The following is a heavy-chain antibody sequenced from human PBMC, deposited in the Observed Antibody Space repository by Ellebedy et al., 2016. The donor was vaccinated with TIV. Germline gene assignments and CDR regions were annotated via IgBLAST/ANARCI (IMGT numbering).Heavy chain of an antibody. CDR3: ATFASGSRFSGYLDS. V-gene: IGHV4-59*11. CDR2: LYYSGKT. Sequence: MPSETLSLTCNVSGCSISGHDWSWIRKPPGKGLEWIGNLYYSGKTHYNPSLTSRVTISVDTSKSQFSLSLTSVTAADTAVYYCATFASGSRFSGYLDSWGQGALVTVSS. J-gene: IGHJ4*02. D-gene: IGHD3-10*01. CDR1: GCSISGHD.